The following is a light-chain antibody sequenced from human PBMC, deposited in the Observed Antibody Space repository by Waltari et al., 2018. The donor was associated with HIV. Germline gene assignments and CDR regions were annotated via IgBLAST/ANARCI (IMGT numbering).Light chain of an antibody. V-gene: IGKV1-39*01. CDR2: AAS. CDR1: QTVSLY. Sequence: DIQMTQSPSSLSASVGDRVTITCRTSQTVSLYLNWYQQKPGKAPQLLIYAASSLQSGVPSRFSGSGSGTNFSLSISGLQPEDSATYYCQQTYNSLWTFGQGTQVEV. CDR3: QQTYNSLWT. J-gene: IGKJ1*01.